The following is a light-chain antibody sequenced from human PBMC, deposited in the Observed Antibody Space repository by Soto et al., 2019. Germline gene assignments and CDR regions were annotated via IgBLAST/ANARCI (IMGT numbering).Light chain of an antibody. J-gene: IGLJ1*01. V-gene: IGLV1-44*01. CDR1: SSNIGSTA. Sequence: QAVVTQPPSASGTPGQRVTISCSGSSSNIGSTAVNWYQQLPGTAPKLLIYSNNQRPSGVPDRFSGSKSGTSASLAISGLQSEDEADYSCASWDDSLNGYVFGTGTKLTVL. CDR2: SNN. CDR3: ASWDDSLNGYV.